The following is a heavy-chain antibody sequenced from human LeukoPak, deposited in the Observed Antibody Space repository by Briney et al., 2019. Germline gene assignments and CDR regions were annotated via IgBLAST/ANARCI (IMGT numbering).Heavy chain of an antibody. Sequence: GGSLRLSCAASGFTSSDYYMSWIRQAPGKGLEWVSYISSSGSTIYYADSVKGRFTISRDNAKNSLYLQMNSLRAEDTAVYYCARDPSSIVATYYFDYWGQGTLVTVSS. V-gene: IGHV3-11*01. J-gene: IGHJ4*02. CDR3: ARDPSSIVATYYFDY. D-gene: IGHD5-12*01. CDR2: ISSSGSTI. CDR1: GFTSSDYY.